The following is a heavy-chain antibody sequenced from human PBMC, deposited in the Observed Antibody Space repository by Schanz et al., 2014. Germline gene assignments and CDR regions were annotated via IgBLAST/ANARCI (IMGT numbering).Heavy chain of an antibody. J-gene: IGHJ6*02. CDR1: GFNFSNYD. D-gene: IGHD5-12*01. CDR3: AKELNRRGGQTNFYYYYGMDV. Sequence: QVQLVESGGGVVQPGRSLRLSCAASGFNFSNYDIHWVRQAPGKGLEWVALIYYNGTNKYYADSVKGRFTISRDNSQNTRYLQMNTRRTEDTAVYYCAKELNRRGGQTNFYYYYGMDVWGQGTTVTVSS. V-gene: IGHV3-30*18. CDR2: IYYNGTNK.